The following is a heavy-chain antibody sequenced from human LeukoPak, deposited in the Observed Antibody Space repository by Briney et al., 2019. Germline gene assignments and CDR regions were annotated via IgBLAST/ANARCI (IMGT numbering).Heavy chain of an antibody. D-gene: IGHD3-9*01. CDR2: INHSGST. Sequence: SETLSLTCAVYGGSFSGYYWSWIRQPPGKGVEWIGEINHSGSTNYNPSLKSRVTISVDTSKNQFSLKLSSVTAADTAVYYCARQSLLYYDILTELWGQGTLVTVSS. J-gene: IGHJ4*02. CDR3: ARQSLLYYDILTEL. CDR1: GGSFSGYY. V-gene: IGHV4-34*01.